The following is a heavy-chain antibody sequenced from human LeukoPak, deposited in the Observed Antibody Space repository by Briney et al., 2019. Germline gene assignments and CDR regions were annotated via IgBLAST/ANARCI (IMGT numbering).Heavy chain of an antibody. CDR3: ARGGLNSNYFDS. CDR1: SGSFSGYY. D-gene: IGHD4-11*01. Sequence: SETLSLTCAVYSGSFSGYYWSWLRRPPGKGLEWIGEINDSGRPKYIPSLKSRVTVSVDTSKNQFSLKLNSVTAADTAVYFCARGGLNSNYFDSWGRGTLVTVSS. CDR2: INDSGRP. J-gene: IGHJ4*02. V-gene: IGHV4-34*01.